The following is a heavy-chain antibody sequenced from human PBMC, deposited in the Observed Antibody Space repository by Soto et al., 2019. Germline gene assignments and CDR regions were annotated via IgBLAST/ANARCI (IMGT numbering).Heavy chain of an antibody. Sequence: SETLSLTCTVSGGSISSSSYYWGWIRQPPGKGLEWIGSIYYSGSTNYNPSLKSRVTISVDTSKNQFSLKLSSVTAADTAVYYCARIDGGLTPYFDYWGQGTLVTVSS. V-gene: IGHV4-39*07. J-gene: IGHJ4*02. CDR2: IYYSGST. D-gene: IGHD4-17*01. CDR3: ARIDGGLTPYFDY. CDR1: GGSISSSSYY.